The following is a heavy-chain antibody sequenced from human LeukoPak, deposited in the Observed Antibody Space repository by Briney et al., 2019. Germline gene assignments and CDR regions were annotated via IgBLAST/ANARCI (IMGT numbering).Heavy chain of an antibody. Sequence: GGSLRLSCAASGFTFSSYWMSWVRQAPGKGLEWVANIKQDGSEKYYVDSVKGRFTISRDNSKNTLYLQMNSLRVEDTAVYYCARDSTHGSGSYDYWGQGTLVTVSS. J-gene: IGHJ4*02. CDR2: IKQDGSEK. CDR3: ARDSTHGSGSYDY. CDR1: GFTFSSYW. V-gene: IGHV3-7*03. D-gene: IGHD3-10*01.